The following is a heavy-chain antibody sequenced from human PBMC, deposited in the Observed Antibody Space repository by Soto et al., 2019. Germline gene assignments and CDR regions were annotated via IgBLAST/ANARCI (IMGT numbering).Heavy chain of an antibody. CDR2: IWYDGSEK. CDR3: AQDHGPHVDSDGSSGYFDY. Sequence: QVQLVESGGGVVQPGRSLRLSCAASGFTFSRSGMYWVRQAPGKGLEWVAIIWYDGSEKYYADSVKGRFTISRDNSKNTLYLQMNILTAEDTAVYYCAQDHGPHVDSDGSSGYFDYWGQGTLFTVSS. V-gene: IGHV3-33*06. D-gene: IGHD1-26*01. CDR1: GFTFSRSG. J-gene: IGHJ4*02.